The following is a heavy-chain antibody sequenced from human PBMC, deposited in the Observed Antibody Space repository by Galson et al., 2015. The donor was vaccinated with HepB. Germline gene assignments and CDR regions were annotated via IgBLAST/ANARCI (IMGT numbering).Heavy chain of an antibody. J-gene: IGHJ6*03. CDR1: GYTFTGYY. CDR3: ARVVVKGYYYYMDV. D-gene: IGHD3-22*01. CDR2: INPNSGGT. V-gene: IGHV1-2*02. Sequence: SVKVSCKASGYTFTGYYMHWVRQAPGQGLEWMGWINPNSGGTNYAQKFQGRVTMTRDTSISTAYMELSRLRSDDTAVYYCARVVVKGYYYYMDVWGRGTTVTVSS.